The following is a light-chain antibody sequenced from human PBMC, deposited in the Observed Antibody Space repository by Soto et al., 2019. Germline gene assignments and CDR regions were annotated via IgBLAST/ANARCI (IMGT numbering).Light chain of an antibody. CDR3: KQALQNPLT. CDR1: QSLLHSNGNNY. Sequence: DIVLTQSPLSLSVTPGEPASISCRSSQSLLHSNGNNYLEWYLQKPGQSPQVLIYLASNRASGGPDRFSGSRSGKDITLKISIVEAEDVAVYYCKQALQNPLTFGGGTKVEIK. CDR2: LAS. J-gene: IGKJ4*01. V-gene: IGKV2-28*01.